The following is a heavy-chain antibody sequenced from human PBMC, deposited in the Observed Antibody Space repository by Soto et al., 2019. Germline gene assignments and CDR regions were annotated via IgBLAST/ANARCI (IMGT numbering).Heavy chain of an antibody. CDR1: GGTFSSYA. D-gene: IGHD3-3*01. Sequence: QVQLLQSGAEVKKPGPSVKVSCKASGGTFSSYAISWVRQAPGQGLEWMGGIITIFGTANYAQKVQRRVTITADESTRTAYMELGSLRSEDTAVYYCASGDYDFWSGPGGGMDVWGQGTTVTVSS. V-gene: IGHV1-69*12. CDR2: IITIFGTA. J-gene: IGHJ6*02. CDR3: ASGDYDFWSGPGGGMDV.